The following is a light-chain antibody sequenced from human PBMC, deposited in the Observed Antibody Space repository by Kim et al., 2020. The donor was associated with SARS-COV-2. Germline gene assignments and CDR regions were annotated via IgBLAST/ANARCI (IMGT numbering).Light chain of an antibody. CDR3: QQYYSYPPIT. Sequence: ASTGDRVTITCRASQGISSYLAWYQQKPGKAPKLLIYAASTLQSGVPSRFSGSGTGTDFTLTISCLQSEDFATYYCQQYYSYPPITFGGGTKLEI. CDR2: AAS. V-gene: IGKV1-8*01. CDR1: QGISSY. J-gene: IGKJ4*01.